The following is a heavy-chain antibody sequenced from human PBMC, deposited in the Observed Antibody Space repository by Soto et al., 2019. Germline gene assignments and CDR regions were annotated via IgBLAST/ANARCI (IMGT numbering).Heavy chain of an antibody. J-gene: IGHJ4*02. Sequence: PSETLSLTCTVSGGSISSSSYYWGWIRQPPGKGLEWIGSIYYSGSTYYNPSLKSRVTISVDTSKNQFSLKLSSVTAADTAVYYCARRRVGPAATITMIVVPHEAVLDYWGQGTLVTVS. D-gene: IGHD3-22*01. CDR2: IYYSGST. CDR1: GGSISSSSYY. CDR3: ARRRVGPAATITMIVVPHEAVLDY. V-gene: IGHV4-39*01.